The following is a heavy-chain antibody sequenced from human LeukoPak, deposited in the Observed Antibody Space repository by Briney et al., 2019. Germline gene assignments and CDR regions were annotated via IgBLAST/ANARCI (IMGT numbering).Heavy chain of an antibody. V-gene: IGHV3-23*01. CDR3: AKGTRNWQYFRMDV. CDR2: ISGSGGST. D-gene: IGHD1-1*01. J-gene: IGHJ6*02. CDR1: GFTFSSYA. Sequence: PGGSLRLSCAASGFTFSSYAMSWVRQAPGKGLEWVSAISGSGGSTYYADSVKGRFTISRDNSKNTLYLQMNSLRAEETAVYYCAKGTRNWQYFRMDVWGQGTTVIVSS.